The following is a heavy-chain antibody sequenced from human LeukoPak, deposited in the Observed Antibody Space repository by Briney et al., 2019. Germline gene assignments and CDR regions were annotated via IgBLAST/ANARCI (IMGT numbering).Heavy chain of an antibody. CDR3: ARGGQGAPLDY. D-gene: IGHD1-26*01. CDR1: GYTFTAYY. CDR2: INPNSGGT. J-gene: IGHJ4*02. Sequence: GASVKVSCKASGYTFTAYYMHWVRHAPGQGLEWMGWINPNSGGTNYAQKVQARVTMTRDTSISTAYMELSRLRSDDTAVYSCARGGQGAPLDYWGQGSLVTVSS. V-gene: IGHV1-2*02.